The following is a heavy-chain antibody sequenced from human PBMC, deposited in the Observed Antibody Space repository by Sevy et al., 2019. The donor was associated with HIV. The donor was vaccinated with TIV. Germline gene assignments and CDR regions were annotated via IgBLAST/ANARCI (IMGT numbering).Heavy chain of an antibody. J-gene: IGHJ3*02. D-gene: IGHD2-2*01. Sequence: SETLSLTCAVYGGSFSGYYWSWIRQPPGKGLEWIGEINHSGSTNYNPSLKSRVTIPGDTSKNQFSLKLSSVTAADTAVYYCARHCSSNSCSHAFDIWGQGTMVTVSS. CDR3: ARHCSSNSCSHAFDI. V-gene: IGHV4-34*01. CDR2: INHSGST. CDR1: GGSFSGYY.